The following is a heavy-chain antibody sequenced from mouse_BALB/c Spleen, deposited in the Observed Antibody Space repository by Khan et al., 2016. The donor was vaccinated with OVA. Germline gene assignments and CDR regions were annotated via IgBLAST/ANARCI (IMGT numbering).Heavy chain of an antibody. J-gene: IGHJ1*01. V-gene: IGHV5-6-4*01. CDR2: ISSGATYT. D-gene: IGHD2-1*01. Sequence: EVELVESGGGLVKPGGSLKLSCAASGFTFSSYTLSWVRQTPEKRLAWVATISSGATYTYYPDSVKGRFAISRDNAKNTLYLQMSSLKSEDTAIYYCTRDGNYAHWYFDVWGAGTTVTVSS. CDR3: TRDGNYAHWYFDV. CDR1: GFTFSSYT.